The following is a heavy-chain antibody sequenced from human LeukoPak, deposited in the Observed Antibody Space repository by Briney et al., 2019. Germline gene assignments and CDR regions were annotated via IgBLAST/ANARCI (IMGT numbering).Heavy chain of an antibody. V-gene: IGHV4-34*01. CDR2: INHSGST. CDR3: ARGQGSSWPPDWFDP. D-gene: IGHD6-13*01. J-gene: IGHJ5*02. Sequence: PSETLSLTCAVYGXSFSGYYWSWIRQPPGKGLEWIGEINHSGSTNYNPPLKSRVTISVDTSKNQFSLKLSSVTAADTAVYYCARGQGSSWPPDWFDPWGQGTLVTVSS. CDR1: GXSFSGYY.